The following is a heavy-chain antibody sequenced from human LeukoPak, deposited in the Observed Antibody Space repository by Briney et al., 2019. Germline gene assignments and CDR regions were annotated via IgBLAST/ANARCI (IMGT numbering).Heavy chain of an antibody. CDR1: GDSIRSYY. V-gene: IGHV4-59*12. D-gene: IGHD6-19*01. J-gene: IGHJ4*02. Sequence: SETLSLTCTVSGDSIRSYYWSWIRQPPGKGLEWIGNIHYSGSTKYSSSLKSRVTISVDTSKNQFSLKLSSVTAADTAVYYCARDKQWLVRAFDYWGQGTLVTVSS. CDR3: ARDKQWLVRAFDY. CDR2: IHYSGST.